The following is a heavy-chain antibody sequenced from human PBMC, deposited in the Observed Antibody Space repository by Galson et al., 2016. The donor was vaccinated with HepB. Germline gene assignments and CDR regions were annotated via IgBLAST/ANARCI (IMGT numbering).Heavy chain of an antibody. CDR1: GGSISSADYY. CDR2: IYYSGSS. V-gene: IGHV4-30-4*01. CDR3: ARQRGFQMLYGIDY. D-gene: IGHD2/OR15-2a*01. J-gene: IGHJ4*02. Sequence: TLSLTCTVSGGSISSADYYWSWIRQPPGKGLEWIGYIYYSGSSYYNPSLKSRVTISVDTPKNQFSLKLSSVTAADTAVYYCARQRGFQMLYGIDYWGQGLLVTVSS.